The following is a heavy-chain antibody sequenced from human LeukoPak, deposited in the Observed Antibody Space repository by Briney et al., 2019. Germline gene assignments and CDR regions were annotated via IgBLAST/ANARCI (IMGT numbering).Heavy chain of an antibody. CDR2: IYHSGST. CDR3: ARDCPYYYGSGSCEH. CDR1: GYSISSGYY. D-gene: IGHD3-10*01. V-gene: IGHV4-38-2*02. J-gene: IGHJ1*01. Sequence: SETLSLTCTVSGYSISSGYYWGWIRQPPGKGLEWIGSIYHSGSTYYNPSLKSRVTISIDTSKNQFSLKLSSVTAADTAVYYCARDCPYYYGSGSCEHWGQGTLVTVSS.